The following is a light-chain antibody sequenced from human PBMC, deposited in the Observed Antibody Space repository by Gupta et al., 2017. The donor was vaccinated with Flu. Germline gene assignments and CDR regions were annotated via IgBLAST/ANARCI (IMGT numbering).Light chain of an antibody. Sequence: PSLLSASVGDRVTITCRASQGIRSYLAWYQQKPGTAPNLLIYDTSTVQTGVSSRFSGSGSGTEFTLTISNLQPEDFATYYCQHLQSYPLTFGGGTKVEIK. CDR2: DTS. V-gene: IGKV1-9*01. J-gene: IGKJ4*01. CDR1: QGIRSY. CDR3: QHLQSYPLT.